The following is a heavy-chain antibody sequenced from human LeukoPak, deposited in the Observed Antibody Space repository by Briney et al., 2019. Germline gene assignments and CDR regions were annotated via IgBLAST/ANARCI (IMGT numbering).Heavy chain of an antibody. D-gene: IGHD3-22*01. Sequence: GGSLRLSCAASGFTFSSYSMNWVRQAPGKGLEWVSSISSSSNYIYYVDSVKGRFTISRDNAKNSLYLQMNSLRAEDTAVYYCARDMDYHDSTGSADWGQGTLVTVSS. CDR3: ARDMDYHDSTGSAD. CDR1: GFTFSSYS. CDR2: ISSSSNYI. J-gene: IGHJ4*02. V-gene: IGHV3-21*01.